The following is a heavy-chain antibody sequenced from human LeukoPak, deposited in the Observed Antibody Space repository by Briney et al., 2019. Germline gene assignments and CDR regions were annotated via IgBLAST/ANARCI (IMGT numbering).Heavy chain of an antibody. CDR3: ARRGWTDHYFDR. CDR1: AGSITSDDSY. D-gene: IGHD1-1*01. J-gene: IGHJ4*02. V-gene: IGHV4-30-2*01. Sequence: PSQTLSLTCTVSAGSITSDDSYWSWIRQPPGKGLEWIGYIYHSGTAYYNPSLKSRVTMSVDRSKNQFSLKVSSVTAADTAVYYCARRGWTDHYFDRWGQGTLVTVSS. CDR2: IYHSGTA.